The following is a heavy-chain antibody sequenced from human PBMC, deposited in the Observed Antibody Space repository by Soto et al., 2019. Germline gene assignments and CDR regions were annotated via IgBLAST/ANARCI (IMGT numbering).Heavy chain of an antibody. CDR1: GYTFTSYG. CDR2: ISAYNGNT. CDR3: AREVLRYFDWSMTGYDAFDI. V-gene: IGHV1-18*01. D-gene: IGHD3-9*01. Sequence: QDQLVQSGAEVKKPGASVKVSCKASGYTFTSYGISWVRQAPGQGLEWMGWISAYNGNTNYAQKLQGRVTMTTDTSTSTAYMELRSLRSDDTAVYYCAREVLRYFDWSMTGYDAFDIWGQGTMVTVSS. J-gene: IGHJ3*02.